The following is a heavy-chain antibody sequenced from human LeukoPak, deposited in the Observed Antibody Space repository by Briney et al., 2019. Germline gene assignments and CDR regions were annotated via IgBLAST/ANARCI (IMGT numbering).Heavy chain of an antibody. CDR2: SSSRISFT. V-gene: IGHV3-11*05. CDR3: AKAKAPNQNYD. D-gene: IGHD1-7*01. CDR1: GFIFSDYY. J-gene: IGHJ4*02. Sequence: GGSLRLSCAASGFIFSDYYMSWIRQAPGKGLEWVSYSSSRISFTNYADSVKGRFTISRDNAKNSLYLQMNSLRVEDTAVYYCAKAKAPNQNYDWGQGTMVTVSS.